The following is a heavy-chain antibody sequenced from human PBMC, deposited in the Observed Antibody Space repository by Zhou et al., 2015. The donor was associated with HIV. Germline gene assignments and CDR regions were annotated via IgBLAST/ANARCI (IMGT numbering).Heavy chain of an antibody. V-gene: IGHV1-46*01. D-gene: IGHD3-22*01. CDR1: GYTFTAYQ. CDR3: ARSSVNHDNAFDI. Sequence: QTQLVQSGAEVKKPGAAVRISCKPSGYTFTAYQMHWVRQSPGQGLEWVGRIDPSDGSTAFAQKFQGRLTMTRDTSASTVYMDLSSLRSEDAAIYFCARSSVNHDNAFDIWGQGTKVIVSS. CDR2: IDPSDGST. J-gene: IGHJ3*02.